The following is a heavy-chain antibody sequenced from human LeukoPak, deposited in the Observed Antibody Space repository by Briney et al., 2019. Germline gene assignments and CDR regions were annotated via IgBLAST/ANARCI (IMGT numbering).Heavy chain of an antibody. J-gene: IGHJ5*02. D-gene: IGHD4-11*01. CDR1: GFTFSDYY. Sequence: PGGSLRLSCAASGFTFSDYYMSWIRQAPGKGLEWVSYISSSGSTIYYADSVKGRFTISRDNAKNSLYLQMNSLRAEDTAAYYCARVITVTMYPYLDPWGQGTLVTVSS. V-gene: IGHV3-11*04. CDR3: ARVITVTMYPYLDP. CDR2: ISSSGSTI.